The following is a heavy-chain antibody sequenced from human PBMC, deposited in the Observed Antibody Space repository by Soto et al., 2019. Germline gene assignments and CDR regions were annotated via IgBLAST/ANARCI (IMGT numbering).Heavy chain of an antibody. Sequence: PGGSLRLSCAASGFTFSSYAMSWVRQAPGKGLEWVSAISGSGGSTYYADSVKGRFTISRDNSKDTLYLQMNSLGAEDTAVYYCANIAVLEWLFSPFQNAFDLWGQGTMVTVSS. CDR2: ISGSGGST. CDR1: GFTFSSYA. CDR3: ANIAVLEWLFSPFQNAFDL. J-gene: IGHJ3*01. D-gene: IGHD3-3*01. V-gene: IGHV3-23*01.